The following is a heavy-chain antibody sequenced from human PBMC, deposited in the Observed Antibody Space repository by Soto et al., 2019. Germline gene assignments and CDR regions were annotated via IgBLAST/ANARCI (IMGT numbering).Heavy chain of an antibody. J-gene: IGHJ4*02. CDR3: ARGSYFDY. CDR1: GYTFTNYG. Sequence: ASVKVSCKASGYTFTNYGMSWLRQAPGQGLEWLGRINTYNGNTNYAQRFQDRFTVTTDTSTSTAYMELGSLASDDTAVYYCARGSYFDYWGQGTLVTVSS. V-gene: IGHV1-18*01. CDR2: INTYNGNT.